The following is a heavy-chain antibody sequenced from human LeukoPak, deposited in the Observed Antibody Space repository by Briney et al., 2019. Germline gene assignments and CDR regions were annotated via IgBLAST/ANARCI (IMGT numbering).Heavy chain of an antibody. D-gene: IGHD3-22*01. CDR2: INSDGSSI. V-gene: IGHV3-74*01. CDR1: GFTFSSYW. J-gene: IGHJ4*02. CDR3: ARMYYYDLTIVY. Sequence: GGSLRLSCAASGFTFSSYWMHWVRQAPGKGLVWVSRINSDGSSITYADSVKGRFTISRDNAKNTLYLQMNSLRAEDTAVYYCARMYYYDLTIVYWGQGTLVTVSS.